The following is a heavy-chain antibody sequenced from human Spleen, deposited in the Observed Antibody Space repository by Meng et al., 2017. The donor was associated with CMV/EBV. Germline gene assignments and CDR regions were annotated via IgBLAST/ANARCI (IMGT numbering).Heavy chain of an antibody. J-gene: IGHJ5*02. CDR1: GYTFTSYA. V-gene: IGHV1-46*01. CDR3: ARDRDILTDRNWFDP. Sequence: VQLVESGAGVKKPGASVKVSCKASGYTFTSYAMHWVRQAPGQGLEWMGIINPSGGSTSYAQKFQGRVTMTRDTSTSTVYMELSSLRSEDTAVYYCARDRDILTDRNWFDPWGQGTLVTVSS. CDR2: INPSGGST. D-gene: IGHD3-9*01.